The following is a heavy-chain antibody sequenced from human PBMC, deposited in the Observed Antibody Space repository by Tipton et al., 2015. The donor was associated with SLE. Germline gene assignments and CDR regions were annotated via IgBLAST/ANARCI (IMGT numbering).Heavy chain of an antibody. J-gene: IGHJ4*02. CDR1: GGSLSGYY. D-gene: IGHD1-14*01. CDR2: INQRGST. V-gene: IGHV4-34*01. Sequence: TLSLTCAVSGGSLSGYYWSWIRQPPGKGLEWMGEINQRGSTNYNPSLKSRVTISVDTSKNQFSLKLTSVTAADTAVYYCARGRNWVRHYYFDYWGQGTLVTVSS. CDR3: ARGRNWVRHYYFDY.